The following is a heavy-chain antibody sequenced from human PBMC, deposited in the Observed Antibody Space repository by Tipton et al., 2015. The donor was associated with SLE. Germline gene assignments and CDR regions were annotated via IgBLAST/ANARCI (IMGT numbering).Heavy chain of an antibody. Sequence: GSLRLSCAASGFTFSHYRLAWVRQAPGKGLEWISSISSSSNFIYYADSLKGRFTISRDNAKNSLYLQMNSLRAEDTSVYYCARLVAPDYFGYWGQGTLVTVSS. CDR1: GFTFSHYR. CDR2: ISSSSNFI. CDR3: ARLVAPDYFGY. J-gene: IGHJ4*02. D-gene: IGHD2-8*02. V-gene: IGHV3-21*03.